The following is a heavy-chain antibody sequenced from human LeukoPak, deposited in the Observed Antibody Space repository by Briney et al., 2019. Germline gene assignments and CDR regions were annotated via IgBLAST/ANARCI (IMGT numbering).Heavy chain of an antibody. V-gene: IGHV3-33*08. CDR1: GFPLSSHW. D-gene: IGHD5-12*01. CDR3: ASLNSGYGPRDFDY. J-gene: IGHJ4*02. Sequence: GGSLRLSCAASGFPLSSHWMHWVRQAPRKGLEWVAVIWYDGSNKYYADSVKGRFTISRDNSKNALYLQMNSLRAEDTAVYYCASLNSGYGPRDFDYWGQGTLVTVSS. CDR2: IWYDGSNK.